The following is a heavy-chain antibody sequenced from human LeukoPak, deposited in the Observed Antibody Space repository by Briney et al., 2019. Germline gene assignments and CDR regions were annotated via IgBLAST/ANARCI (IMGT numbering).Heavy chain of an antibody. D-gene: IGHD3-22*01. CDR1: GGSINRTSYY. Sequence: SETLSLTCTVSGGSINRTSYYCGWIRQPPGKGLGWIGTIYYTGSTYYNPSLKSRVTISVDTSKNQFSLELSSVTAADTAVYYCAGTLLGGSVYYYWHWGQGTLVTVST. CDR3: AGTLLGGSVYYYWH. J-gene: IGHJ4*02. CDR2: IYYTGST. V-gene: IGHV4-39*01.